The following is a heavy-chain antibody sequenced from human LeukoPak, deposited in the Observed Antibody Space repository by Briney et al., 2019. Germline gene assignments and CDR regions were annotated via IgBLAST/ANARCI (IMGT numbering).Heavy chain of an antibody. D-gene: IGHD5-18*01. CDR1: GYTFTGYY. CDR3: ASSVRTAMVSGYYYYYGMDV. CDR2: INPNSGGT. V-gene: IGHV1-2*04. J-gene: IGHJ6*02. Sequence: ASVKVSCKASGYTFTGYYMHWVRQAPGQELEWMGWINPNSGGTNYAQKFQGWVTMTRDTSISTAYMELSRLRSDDTAVYYCASSVRTAMVSGYYYYYGMDVWGQGTTVTVSS.